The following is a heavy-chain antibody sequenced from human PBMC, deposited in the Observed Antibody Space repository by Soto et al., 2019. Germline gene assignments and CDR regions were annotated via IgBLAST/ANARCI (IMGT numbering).Heavy chain of an antibody. CDR1: GYTFTGYY. CDR2: INPNSGGT. J-gene: IGHJ3*02. Sequence: EASVKVSCKASGYTFTGYYMHWVRQAPGQGLEWMGWINPNSGGTNYAQKFQGWVTMTRDTSISTAYMELSRLRSDDTAVYYCARAKYRPSAVAGTGDAFDIWGQGTMVTVSS. D-gene: IGHD6-19*01. CDR3: ARAKYRPSAVAGTGDAFDI. V-gene: IGHV1-2*04.